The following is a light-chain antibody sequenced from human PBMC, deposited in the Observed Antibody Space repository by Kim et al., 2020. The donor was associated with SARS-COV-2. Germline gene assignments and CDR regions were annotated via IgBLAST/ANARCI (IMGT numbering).Light chain of an antibody. J-gene: IGKJ2*01. CDR2: DAS. V-gene: IGKV3-11*01. Sequence: TLSLSPGERATLHRRASQSVSTYLAWYQQKPGQAPTILIYDASNRATGITTRFSATGSGTDFTLTISSLEPDDFARYYCQQRSDYTFGTGTKLEI. CDR1: QSVSTY. CDR3: QQRSDYT.